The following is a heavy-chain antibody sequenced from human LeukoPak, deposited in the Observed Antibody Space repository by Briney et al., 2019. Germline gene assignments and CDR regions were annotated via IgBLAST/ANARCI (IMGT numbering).Heavy chain of an antibody. D-gene: IGHD3-3*01. CDR1: GYTFTGYY. CDR2: INPNSGGT. Sequence: ASVKVSCKASGYTFTGYYMHWVRQAPGQGLEWMGWINPNSGGTNYAQKFQGRVTMTRDTSISTAYMELSSLRSEDTAVYYCARDPKSGYHDYWGQGTLVTVSS. J-gene: IGHJ4*02. V-gene: IGHV1-2*02. CDR3: ARDPKSGYHDY.